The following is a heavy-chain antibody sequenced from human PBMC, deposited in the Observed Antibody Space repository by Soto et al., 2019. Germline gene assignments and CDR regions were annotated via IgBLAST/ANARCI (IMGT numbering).Heavy chain of an antibody. Sequence: GGSLRLSCAVSGFSFRSDWMNWVRQAPGKGLEWVAHTNQDSSEKYYLDSVKGRFTIFRDNAKNSLYLQMNSLRAEDTAVYYCATPVAAAGYDYWGQGTLVTVSS. J-gene: IGHJ4*02. CDR1: GFSFRSDW. CDR2: TNQDSSEK. CDR3: ATPVAAAGYDY. D-gene: IGHD6-13*01. V-gene: IGHV3-7*03.